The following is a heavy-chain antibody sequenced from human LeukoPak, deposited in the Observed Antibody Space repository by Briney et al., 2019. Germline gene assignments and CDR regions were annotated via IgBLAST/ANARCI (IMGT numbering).Heavy chain of an antibody. CDR3: AKGSYYDSSGSFYFDY. Sequence: GGSLRLSCAASGFTLSSYAMSWVRQAPGKGLEWVSGISGSGDNTYFADSVKGRFTISRDNSKNTLYVQVNSLGTEDTAAYYCAKGSYYDSSGSFYFDYWGQGTLVTVSS. V-gene: IGHV3-23*01. CDR1: GFTLSSYA. D-gene: IGHD3-22*01. CDR2: ISGSGDNT. J-gene: IGHJ4*02.